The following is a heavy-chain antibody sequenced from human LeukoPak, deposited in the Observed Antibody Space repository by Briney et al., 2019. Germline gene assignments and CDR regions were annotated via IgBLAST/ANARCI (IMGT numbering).Heavy chain of an antibody. Sequence: GASVKLSCKASGSTFTNYFMPWERHAPGQGLEWMGIFNPSDDHTTYAQSYQGRVTVTRDTSTSTNYMELSRLRSEDTAVYYCARQVIGVSFDYWGGGALVSVS. CDR3: ARQVIGVSFDY. J-gene: IGHJ4*02. V-gene: IGHV1-46*01. CDR1: GSTFTNYF. CDR2: FNPSDDHT. D-gene: IGHD3-3*01.